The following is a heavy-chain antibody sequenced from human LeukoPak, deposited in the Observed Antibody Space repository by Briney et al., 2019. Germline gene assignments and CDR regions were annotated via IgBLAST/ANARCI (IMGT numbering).Heavy chain of an antibody. CDR2: LSYDGSNK. CDR3: ARGGVGTNPFDY. CDR1: GFTFSSYA. V-gene: IGHV3-30*04. D-gene: IGHD2-8*01. J-gene: IGHJ4*02. Sequence: PGGTLRLSCAASGFTFSSYAIHRVRKAPGTGPEWASVLSYDGSNKYYADSVKGRFTISRDNSKNTLHLQMNSLRAEDSAVFYCARGGVGTNPFDYWGQGTLVTVSS.